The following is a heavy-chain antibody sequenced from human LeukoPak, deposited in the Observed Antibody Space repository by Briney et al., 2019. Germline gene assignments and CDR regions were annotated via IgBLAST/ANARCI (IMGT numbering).Heavy chain of an antibody. CDR3: ASHVLPYYYDSSGYPDAFDI. D-gene: IGHD3-22*01. J-gene: IGHJ3*02. V-gene: IGHV4-31*03. Sequence: SETLSLTCTVSGGSISSGGYYWSWIRQHPGTGLEWIGYIYYSGSTYYNPSLKSRVTISVDTSKNQFSLKLSSVTAADTAVYYCASHVLPYYYDSSGYPDAFDIWGQGTMVTVSS. CDR1: GGSISSGGYY. CDR2: IYYSGST.